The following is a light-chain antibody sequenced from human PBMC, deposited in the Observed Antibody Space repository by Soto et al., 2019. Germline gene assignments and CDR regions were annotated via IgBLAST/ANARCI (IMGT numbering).Light chain of an antibody. CDR1: HSNIESNY. CDR2: RNT. J-gene: IGLJ1*01. Sequence: SVLTQPPSVSGTPGQGVTISCSGRHSNIESNYVYWYQHLPRTAPKLIIDRNTQRHSGAPDRFSASKSGTSASLAISGLRSEDEADYNCAAWDDALSGHVFGSGTKVTVL. CDR3: AAWDDALSGHV. V-gene: IGLV1-47*01.